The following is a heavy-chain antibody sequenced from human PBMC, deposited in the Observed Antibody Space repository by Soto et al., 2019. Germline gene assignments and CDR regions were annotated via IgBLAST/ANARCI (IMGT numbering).Heavy chain of an antibody. D-gene: IGHD4-4*01. CDR1: GFRFSGYT. V-gene: IGHV3-21*01. J-gene: IGHJ4*02. CDR2: ISGTGCSI. Sequence: SLKISCAGSGFRFSGYTMDWVLQSRGKRLEWVASISGTGCSIHYADSLKGRFTISKDSAKSSLYLQMNSLTVEDTAVYYCARDLINTVAAFDFWGLGTLVTVSS. CDR3: ARDLINTVAAFDF.